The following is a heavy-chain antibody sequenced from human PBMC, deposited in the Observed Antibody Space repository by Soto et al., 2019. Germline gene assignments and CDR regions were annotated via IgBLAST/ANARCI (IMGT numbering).Heavy chain of an antibody. Sequence: QIQLQQSGPGLVKPSQTLSLTCVISGDSVSTNSATWNWIRQSPSRGLEWLGRTYLRSKCYNEYAVFVKSRIAIKPDTSKTLFSLQLSSVTPEDTAVYFCARAAVAFDAFDLWGQGTVVTVSS. CDR1: GDSVSTNSAT. CDR2: TYLRSKCYN. D-gene: IGHD2-15*01. V-gene: IGHV6-1*01. CDR3: ARAAVAFDAFDL. J-gene: IGHJ3*01.